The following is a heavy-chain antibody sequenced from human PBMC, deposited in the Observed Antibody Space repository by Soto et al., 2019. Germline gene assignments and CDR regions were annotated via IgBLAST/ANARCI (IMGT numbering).Heavy chain of an antibody. V-gene: IGHV1-8*01. CDR3: ARMTFGESNKPTNWFDP. Sequence: QVQLVQSGAEVKKPGSSVKVSCKASGSTFSSYHINWVRQATGQGLEWMGWMNPNSGNTGSAQKFQGRVTMTRDTSXNXXYMELSSLTSEETAVYYCARMTFGESNKPTNWFDPWGQGTLVTVSS. CDR2: MNPNSGNT. D-gene: IGHD3-10*01. J-gene: IGHJ5*02. CDR1: GSTFSSYH.